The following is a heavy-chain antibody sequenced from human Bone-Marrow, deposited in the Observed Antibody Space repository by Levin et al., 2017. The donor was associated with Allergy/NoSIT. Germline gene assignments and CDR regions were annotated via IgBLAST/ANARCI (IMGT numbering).Heavy chain of an antibody. J-gene: IGHJ6*02. V-gene: IGHV3-30-3*01. CDR1: RFTFSKYA. CDR3: ARERFAIFGVVAYGMDV. Sequence: PGESLKISCAASRFTFSKYAMHWVRQAPGKGLEWVAFMSYDGTSKYYADSVKGRFTISRDNSNDTLYLQMSSLRGEDTAVYYCARERFAIFGVVAYGMDVWGQGTTVTVSS. D-gene: IGHD3-3*01. CDR2: MSYDGTSK.